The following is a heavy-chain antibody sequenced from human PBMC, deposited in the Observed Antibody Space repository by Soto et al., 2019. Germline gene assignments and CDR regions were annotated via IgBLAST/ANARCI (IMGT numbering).Heavy chain of an antibody. D-gene: IGHD3-9*01. J-gene: IGHJ4*02. CDR1: GDSISSSSYY. CDR2: IHGNGGT. V-gene: IGHV4-39*01. CDR3: ASRYVPSEFDH. Sequence: QLQLEESGPGLVKSSETLSLTCSVPGDSISSSSYYWVRIRQSPGEGLEWIGNIHGNGGTQYNASLISRVIISGDTSATQFSLRLPPVTAADTAVYYCASRYVPSEFDHWGQGSLVTVSS.